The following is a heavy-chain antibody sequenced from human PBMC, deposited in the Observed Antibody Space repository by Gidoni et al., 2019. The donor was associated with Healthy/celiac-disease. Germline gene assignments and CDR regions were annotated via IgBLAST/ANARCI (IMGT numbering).Heavy chain of an antibody. D-gene: IGHD3-22*01. CDR3: AREVIAGYYDSSGYD. J-gene: IGHJ4*02. V-gene: IGHV4-31*03. CDR2: IYYSGST. CDR1: GGSISSGGYY. Sequence: QVQLQESGPGLVQPSQTLSLTCTVSGGSISSGGYYWSWIRQHPEKGLEWIGYIYYSGSTYYNPSLKSRVTISVDTSKNQFSLKLSSVTAADTAVYYCAREVIAGYYDSSGYDWGQGTLVTVSS.